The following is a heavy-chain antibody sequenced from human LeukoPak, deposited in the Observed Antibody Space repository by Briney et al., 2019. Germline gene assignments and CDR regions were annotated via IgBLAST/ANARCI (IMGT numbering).Heavy chain of an antibody. J-gene: IGHJ4*02. CDR2: IYYSGTT. D-gene: IGHD5-24*01. Sequence: SETLSLTCTVSGGPIDTYYWSWIRQPPGKGLEWIGYIYYSGTTNYNPSLKSRVTISVDTSKNQFSLRLSSVTATDTAVYYCARHKGREMAATPFEYWGQGTLVTVSS. CDR3: ARHKGREMAATPFEY. V-gene: IGHV4-59*08. CDR1: GGPIDTYY.